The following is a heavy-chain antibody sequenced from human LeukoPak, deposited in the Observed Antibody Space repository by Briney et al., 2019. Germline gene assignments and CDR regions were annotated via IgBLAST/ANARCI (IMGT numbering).Heavy chain of an antibody. CDR3: ARKTVGGSYFDY. J-gene: IGHJ4*02. CDR1: GFTGISFW. V-gene: IGHV3-7*03. D-gene: IGHD4-23*01. Sequence: GGSLRLSCAPSGFTGISFWMSWARQAPGRGREWVANIKQDGSDKYYVDSVKGRFTISRDNAKNSLYLQINSLRAEDTAVYYCARKTVGGSYFDYWGQGTPVTVSS. CDR2: IKQDGSDK.